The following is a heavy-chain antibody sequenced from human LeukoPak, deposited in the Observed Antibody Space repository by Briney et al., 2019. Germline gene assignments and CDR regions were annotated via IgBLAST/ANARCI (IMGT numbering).Heavy chain of an antibody. CDR2: IRNKANSYST. D-gene: IGHD2-2*01. Sequence: GGSLRLSCAASGFTFSDHYMDWVRQAPGKGLEWIGRIRNKANSYSTEYAASVKGRFSVSRDGSKNSLYLQMNSLKTEDTAVYYCTRGASSSRPQYFYGLDVWGQGTTVTVSS. CDR1: GFTFSDHY. J-gene: IGHJ6*02. V-gene: IGHV3-72*01. CDR3: TRGASSSRPQYFYGLDV.